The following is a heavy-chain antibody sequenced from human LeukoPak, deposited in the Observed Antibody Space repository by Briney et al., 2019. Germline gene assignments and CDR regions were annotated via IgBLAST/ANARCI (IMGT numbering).Heavy chain of an antibody. D-gene: IGHD2-21*02. V-gene: IGHV3-74*01. Sequence: PGGSLRLSCAASGVIFSNYWMHWVRHTPGKGLVWVSRINRDGSSTIYADSVKGRFTISRDNSKNTLYLQMNSLRAEDTAIYYCAKFYRATRGACDSWGRGTLVTVSS. CDR2: INRDGSST. J-gene: IGHJ4*02. CDR1: GVIFSNYW. CDR3: AKFYRATRGACDS.